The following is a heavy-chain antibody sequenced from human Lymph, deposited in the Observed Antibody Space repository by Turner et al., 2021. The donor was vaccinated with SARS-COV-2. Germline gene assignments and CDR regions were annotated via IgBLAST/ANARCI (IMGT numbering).Heavy chain of an antibody. J-gene: IGHJ4*02. D-gene: IGHD3-10*01. V-gene: IGHV3-30-3*01. CDR2: ISYDGSNK. CDR1: GFTFNNYH. CDR3: ARDSSGSGTLDY. Sequence: QVQLVESGGGVVEPGRCLRRSCAASGFTFNNYHTHWVRQAPGKGLEGVAVISYDGSNKYYADSVKGRFTISRDNSKNTLYLQMNSLRAEDTAVYYCARDSSGSGTLDYWGQGTLVTVSS.